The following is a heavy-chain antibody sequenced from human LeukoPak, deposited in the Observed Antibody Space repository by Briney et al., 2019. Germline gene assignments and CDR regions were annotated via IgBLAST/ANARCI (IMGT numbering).Heavy chain of an antibody. V-gene: IGHV1-18*01. CDR1: GYTFTSYD. Sequence: ASVKVSCKASGYTFTSYDINWVRQATGQGLEWMGWMNPNSGNTNYAQKLQGRVTMTTDTSTSTAYMELRSLRSDDTAVYYCAREFGGSGSYYKNWFDPWGQGTLVTVSS. CDR2: MNPNSGNT. D-gene: IGHD3-10*01. CDR3: AREFGGSGSYYKNWFDP. J-gene: IGHJ5*02.